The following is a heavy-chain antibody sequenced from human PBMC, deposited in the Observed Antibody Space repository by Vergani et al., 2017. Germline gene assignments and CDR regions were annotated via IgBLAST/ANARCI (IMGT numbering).Heavy chain of an antibody. J-gene: IGHJ6*02. CDR2: ISSSSSYT. CDR1: GFTFSDYY. CDR3: ARDTLPYCGGGSCFYYYYYGMDV. Sequence: QVQLVESGGGLVKPGGSLRLSCAASGFTFSDYYMSWIRQAPGXGLEWVSYISSSSSYTNYADSVKGRFTISRDNAKNSLYLQMNSLRAEDTAVYYCARDTLPYCGGGSCFYYYYYGMDVWGQGTTVTVSS. V-gene: IGHV3-11*05. D-gene: IGHD2-15*01.